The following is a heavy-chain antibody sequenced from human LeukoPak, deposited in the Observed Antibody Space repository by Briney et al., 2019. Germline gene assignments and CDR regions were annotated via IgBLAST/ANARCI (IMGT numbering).Heavy chain of an antibody. V-gene: IGHV1-46*01. CDR3: ARDNSVSDEAWWLDP. J-gene: IGHJ5*02. CDR2: ISPRGDSA. D-gene: IGHD2/OR15-2a*01. Sequence: GASVKVSCKAFGFTFMNYWMHWVRQAPGQGLEWMGVISPRGDSASYAQKFQGRLIMTRDTSTTTLYMDLSSLRSDDTAVYYCARDNSVSDEAWWLDPWGQGTLVTVSS. CDR1: GFTFMNYW.